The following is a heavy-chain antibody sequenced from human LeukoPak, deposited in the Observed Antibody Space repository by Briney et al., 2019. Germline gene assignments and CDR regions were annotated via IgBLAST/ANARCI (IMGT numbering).Heavy chain of an antibody. J-gene: IGHJ6*03. D-gene: IGHD3-10*01. V-gene: IGHV3-13*01. CDR2: IGTAGDT. CDR3: ARGDYGSGSSYYMDV. Sequence: GGSLRLSCAASGFTFSSYDMHWVRQATGKGLEWVSAIGTAGDTYYPGSVKGRFTISRENAKNSLYLQMNSLRAGDTAVYYCARGDYGSGSSYYMDVWGKGTTVTISS. CDR1: GFTFSSYD.